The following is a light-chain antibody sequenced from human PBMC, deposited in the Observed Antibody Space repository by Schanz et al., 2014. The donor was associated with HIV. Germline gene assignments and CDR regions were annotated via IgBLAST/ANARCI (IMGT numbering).Light chain of an antibody. V-gene: IGLV2-8*01. Sequence: QSALTQPPSASGSPGQSVTISCTGTSSDVGAYNCVSWYQQRPGKAPKLVISGVDYRPSGVPDRFSGSKSGNTASLTVSGLQAEDEADYYCQSYDSSLSDVVFGGGTKLTVL. CDR1: SSDVGAYNC. CDR2: GVD. J-gene: IGLJ2*01. CDR3: QSYDSSLSDVV.